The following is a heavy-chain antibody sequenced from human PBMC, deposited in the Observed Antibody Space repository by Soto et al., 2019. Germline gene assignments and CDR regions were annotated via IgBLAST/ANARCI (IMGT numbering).Heavy chain of an antibody. CDR2: IYYSGST. CDR1: GVSISSYY. D-gene: IGHD6-13*01. Sequence: PSETLSLTCTVSGVSISSYYWSWIRQPPGKGLEWIGYIYYSGSTNYNPSLKSRVTISVDTSKNQFSLKLSSVTAADTAVYYCARDEGAAAPFDPWGQGTLVTVSS. CDR3: ARDEGAAAPFDP. J-gene: IGHJ5*02. V-gene: IGHV4-59*12.